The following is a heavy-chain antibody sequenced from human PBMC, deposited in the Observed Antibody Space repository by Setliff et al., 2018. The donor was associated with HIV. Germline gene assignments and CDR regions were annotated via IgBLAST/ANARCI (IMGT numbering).Heavy chain of an antibody. J-gene: IGHJ5*01. Sequence: SETLSLTCTVSGGSIDSGNYDWNWVRQPGGKGLEWIGGIYTRGSTKYSPTFESRVTMSLDTSKNQFSLNLRSVTAADTALYYCVRSGCNGNICYDSRGWLDSWGQGTQVTVSS. CDR1: GGSIDSGNYD. CDR2: IYTRGST. D-gene: IGHD5-12*01. V-gene: IGHV4-61*02. CDR3: VRSGCNGNICYDSRGWLDS.